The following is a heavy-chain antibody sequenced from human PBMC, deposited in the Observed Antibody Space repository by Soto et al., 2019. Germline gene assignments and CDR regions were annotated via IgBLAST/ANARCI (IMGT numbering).Heavy chain of an antibody. CDR2: ITSTGSTT. CDR3: ARDSCSDGSCYHYFDY. V-gene: IGHV3-11*01. Sequence: CGGAGFSFSGHYMSWIRQAPGKGLEWVSTITSTGSTTYYADSVKGRFTVSRDNANNALHLQMDSLGAEDTAVYYCARDSCSDGSCYHYFDYWGQGTLVTVSS. J-gene: IGHJ4*02. D-gene: IGHD2-15*01. CDR1: GFSFSGHY.